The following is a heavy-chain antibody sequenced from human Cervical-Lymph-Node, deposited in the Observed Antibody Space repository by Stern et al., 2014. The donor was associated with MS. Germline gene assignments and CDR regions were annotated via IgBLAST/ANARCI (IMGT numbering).Heavy chain of an antibody. CDR3: ARGVTAVTNYVPNWCFDL. D-gene: IGHD4-11*01. V-gene: IGHV4-39*02. CDR1: GGSITNRDY. CDR2: VYYSGIT. J-gene: IGHJ2*01. Sequence: QLQLQESGPGLVKPSETLSLTCTVSGGSITNRDYWGWIRQSPGKGLEWIGSVYYSGITYYRPSLKSRATISIDTARKHIFLRLTPVTATDTAVYFCARGVTAVTNYVPNWCFDLWGRGTLVTVSS.